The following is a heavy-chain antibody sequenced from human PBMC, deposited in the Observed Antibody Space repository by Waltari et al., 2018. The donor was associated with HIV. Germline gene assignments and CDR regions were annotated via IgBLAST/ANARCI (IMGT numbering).Heavy chain of an antibody. D-gene: IGHD1-26*01. V-gene: IGHV4-61*02. CDR1: GGSISSGSYY. CDR2: IYTSGST. CDR3: ARGPTTGFFDY. J-gene: IGHJ4*02. Sequence: QVQLQESGPGLVKPSQTLSLTCTVSGGSISSGSYYWRWIRQPAGKGLEWIGRIYTSGSTNYNPSLKSRVTISVDTSKNQFSLKLSSVTAADTAVYYCARGPTTGFFDYWGQGTLVTVSS.